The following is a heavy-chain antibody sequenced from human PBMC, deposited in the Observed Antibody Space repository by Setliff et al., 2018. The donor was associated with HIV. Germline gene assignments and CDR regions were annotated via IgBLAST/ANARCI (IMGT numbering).Heavy chain of an antibody. D-gene: IGHD3-16*01. CDR2: ISWDGTKT. J-gene: IGHJ4*02. V-gene: IGHV3-43D*03. Sequence: GESLKISCAASGFTFDDYAMHWVRQAPGRRLEWVSLISWDGTKTYYADSVQGRFTISRDNNKSSLFLELNSLRIEDTALYFCVKSTGSVLGTYYYDFWGPGTLVTVSS. CDR3: VKSTGSVLGTYYYDF. CDR1: GFTFDDYA.